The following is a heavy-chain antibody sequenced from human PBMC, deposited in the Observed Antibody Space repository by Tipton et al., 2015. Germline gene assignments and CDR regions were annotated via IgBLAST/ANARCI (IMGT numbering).Heavy chain of an antibody. Sequence: QSGAEVKKPGASVKVSCKASGYTFSNYGISWVRQAPGQGLEWMGWISAYNGNTFYAQKFQGRVTMTGNTSISTAYMELSTLRSEVTAVYYCAREGWDSDSSGYDYWGQGTLVTVSS. CDR2: ISAYNGNT. CDR3: AREGWDSDSSGYDY. CDR1: GYTFSNYG. V-gene: IGHV1-18*01. J-gene: IGHJ4*02. D-gene: IGHD3-22*01.